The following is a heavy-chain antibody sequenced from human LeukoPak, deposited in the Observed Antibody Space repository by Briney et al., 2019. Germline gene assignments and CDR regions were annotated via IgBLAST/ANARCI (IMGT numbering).Heavy chain of an antibody. CDR2: SGTRSTSI. D-gene: IGHD3-22*01. V-gene: IGHV3-21*01. J-gene: IGHJ4*02. Sequence: GGSLRLSCTASGFTFSGYSMNWIRQAPGKGLEWVSSSGTRSTSIYHAGSVKGRFAISRDNAKNLLYLQMNSLRAEDTALYYCAREVSEGFFWGQGTLVTVSS. CDR1: GFTFSGYS. CDR3: AREVSEGFF.